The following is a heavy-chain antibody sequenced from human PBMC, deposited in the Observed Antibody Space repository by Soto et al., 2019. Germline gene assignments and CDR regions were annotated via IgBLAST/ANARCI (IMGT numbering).Heavy chain of an antibody. J-gene: IGHJ4*02. CDR1: GFTFSSYW. CDR2: IKQDGSEQ. Sequence: EVQLVESGGGLVQPGGSLRLSCAASGFTFSSYWMSWVRQAPGKGLEWVANIKQDGSEQYYVDSVKGRFTISRDNAKNSLYLQMNGLRAEDTAVYYCARGSSLILTGYYRWVASYDYWGQGTLVTVSS. D-gene: IGHD3-9*01. CDR3: ARGSSLILTGYYRWVASYDY. V-gene: IGHV3-7*05.